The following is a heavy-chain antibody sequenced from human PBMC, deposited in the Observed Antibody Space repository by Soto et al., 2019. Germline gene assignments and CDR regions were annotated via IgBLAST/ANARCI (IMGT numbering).Heavy chain of an antibody. V-gene: IGHV3-30*18. CDR1: GLTFSSYG. CDR3: AKLAVAGGRFDY. CDR2: ISYDGSKK. D-gene: IGHD6-19*01. J-gene: IGHJ4*02. Sequence: QVQLVESGGGVVQPGRSLRLSCAASGLTFSSYGMHWVRQAPGKGLEWVAVISYDGSKKHYADSVKGRFTISRDNSKNTLYLQMNNLRVEDTAVYYCAKLAVAGGRFDYWGQGSLVTVSS.